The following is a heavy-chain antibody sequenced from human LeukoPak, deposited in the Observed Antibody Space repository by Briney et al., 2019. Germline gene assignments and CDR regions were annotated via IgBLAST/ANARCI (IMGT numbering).Heavy chain of an antibody. J-gene: IGHJ5*02. CDR1: GDTISSYA. D-gene: IGHD3-3*01. CDR3: PRVPTLGFLEWFDPDNWFEP. Sequence: SVKLSCKASGDTISSYAISWVRQAPGQGLQWMGGIIPIFGTANYAQKFQGRVTITTDESTSTAYVELSSLRSEDMAASYCPRVPTLGFLEWFDPDNWFEPCGQGTLVTVSS. CDR2: IIPIFGTA. V-gene: IGHV1-69*05.